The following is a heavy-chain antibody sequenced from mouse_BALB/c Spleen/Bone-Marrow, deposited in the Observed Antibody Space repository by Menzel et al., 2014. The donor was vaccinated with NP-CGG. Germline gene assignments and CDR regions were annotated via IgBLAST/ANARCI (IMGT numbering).Heavy chain of an antibody. J-gene: IGHJ1*01. CDR2: INPDSSTI. D-gene: IGHD1-1*01. CDR1: GFDFSRYW. V-gene: IGHV4-1*02. CDR3: ARDTTVVDFDV. Sequence: EVNVVESGGGLVQPGGSLKLSCAASGFDFSRYWMSWVRQAPGKGLEWIEEINPDSSTINYTPSLKDKFIISRDNAKNTLYLQMSKVRSEDTALYYCARDTTVVDFDVWGAGTTVTVSS.